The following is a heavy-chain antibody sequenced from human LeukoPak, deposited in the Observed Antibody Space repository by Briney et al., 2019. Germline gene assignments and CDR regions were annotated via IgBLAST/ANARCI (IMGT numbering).Heavy chain of an antibody. CDR3: AREEIVVVTASNDAFDI. V-gene: IGHV4-34*01. J-gene: IGHJ3*02. CDR2: INHSGST. CDR1: GGSFSGYY. Sequence: SETLSLTCAVYGGSFSGYYWSWIRQPPGKGLEWIGEINHSGSTNYNPSLKSRVTISVDTSKNQFSLKLSSVTAADTAVYYCAREEIVVVTASNDAFDIWGQGTMVTVSS. D-gene: IGHD2-21*02.